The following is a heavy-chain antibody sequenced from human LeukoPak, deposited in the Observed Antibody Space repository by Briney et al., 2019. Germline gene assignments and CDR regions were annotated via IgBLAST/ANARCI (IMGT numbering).Heavy chain of an antibody. V-gene: IGHV4-61*02. CDR1: GGSLSSGSYY. J-gene: IGHJ4*02. D-gene: IGHD6-13*01. CDR2: IYTSGST. Sequence: SETLSLTCTVSGGSLSSGSYYWSWIRQPAGKGLEWIGRIYTSGSTNYNPSLKSRVTISVDTSKHQFSLKLSSVTAADTAVYYCARGTGYSSSWPIDYWGQGTLVTVSS. CDR3: ARGTGYSSSWPIDY.